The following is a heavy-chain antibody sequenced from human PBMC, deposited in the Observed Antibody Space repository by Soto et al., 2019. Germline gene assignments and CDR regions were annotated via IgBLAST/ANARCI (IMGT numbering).Heavy chain of an antibody. J-gene: IGHJ4*02. CDR1: GYSFTSYW. CDR2: IYPGDSDT. CDR3: ASAYSPDPGIAAAGTGPPFDY. V-gene: IGHV5-51*01. D-gene: IGHD6-13*01. Sequence: GESLKISCKGSGYSFTSYWIGWVRQMPGKGLEWMGIIYPGDSDTRYSPSFQGQVTISPDKSISTAYLQWSSLKASDTAMYYCASAYSPDPGIAAAGTGPPFDYWGQGTLVTVSS.